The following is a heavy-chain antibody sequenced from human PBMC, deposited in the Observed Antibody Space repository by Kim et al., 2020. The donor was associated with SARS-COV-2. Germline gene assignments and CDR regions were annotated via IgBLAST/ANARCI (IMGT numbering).Heavy chain of an antibody. J-gene: IGHJ4*02. V-gene: IGHV3-30*18. D-gene: IGHD2-2*01. Sequence: GGSLRLSCAASGFTFSSYGMHWVRQAPGKGLEWVAVISYDGSNKYYADSVKGRFTISRDNSKNTLYLQMNSLRAEDTAVYYCAKDWGVVVPAAKGPFDYWGQGTLVTVSS. CDR2: ISYDGSNK. CDR3: AKDWGVVVPAAKGPFDY. CDR1: GFTFSSYG.